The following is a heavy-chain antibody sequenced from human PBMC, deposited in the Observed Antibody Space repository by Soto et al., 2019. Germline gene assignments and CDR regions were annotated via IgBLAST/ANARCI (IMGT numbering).Heavy chain of an antibody. D-gene: IGHD3-3*01. CDR1: GGTFSSYA. CDR3: ASPGVGTLKAFDY. J-gene: IGHJ4*02. CDR2: IIPIFGTA. Sequence: QVRLVQSGAEVKKPGSSVKVSCKASGGTFSSYAISWVRQAPGQGLEWMGGIIPIFGTANYAQKFQGRVTITADKSTSTAYMELSSLRSEDTAVYYCASPGVGTLKAFDYWGQGTLVSVSS. V-gene: IGHV1-69*06.